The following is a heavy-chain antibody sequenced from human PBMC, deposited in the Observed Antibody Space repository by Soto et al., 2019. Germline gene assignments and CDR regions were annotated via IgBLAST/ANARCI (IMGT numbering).Heavy chain of an antibody. Sequence: QVQLQESGPGLVKPSETLSLTCTVSGGSVSSGSYYWSWIRQPPGKGLEWIGYIYYSGSTNYNPSLKSRVTISVDTSKNQFSLKLSSVTAADTAVYYCARDHLTVTKAFDIWGQGTMVTVSS. D-gene: IGHD4-17*01. V-gene: IGHV4-61*01. CDR2: IYYSGST. CDR1: GGSVSSGSYY. J-gene: IGHJ3*02. CDR3: ARDHLTVTKAFDI.